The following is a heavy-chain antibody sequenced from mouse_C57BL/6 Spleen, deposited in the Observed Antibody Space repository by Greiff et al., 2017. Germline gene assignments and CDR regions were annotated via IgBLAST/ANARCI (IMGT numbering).Heavy chain of an antibody. CDR3: AKLGGNYGYYAMDD. J-gene: IGHJ4*01. D-gene: IGHD2-1*01. CDR1: GYTFTDYY. Sequence: VQLQQSGPELVKPGASVKISCKASGYTFTDYYMNWVKQSHGKSLEWIGDINPNNGGTSYNQKFKGKATLTVDKSSSTAYMELRSLTSEDSAVYYCAKLGGNYGYYAMDDWGQGTSVTVSS. CDR2: INPNNGGT. V-gene: IGHV1-26*01.